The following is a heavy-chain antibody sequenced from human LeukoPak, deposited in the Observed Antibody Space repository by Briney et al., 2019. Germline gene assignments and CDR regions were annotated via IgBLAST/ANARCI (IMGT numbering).Heavy chain of an antibody. CDR3: ARQLTVAGDAFDI. J-gene: IGHJ3*02. Sequence: ETLSLTCAVSGYSISSGYYWGWIRQPPGKGLEWIGRIYHSGSTYYNPSLKSRVTISVDTSKNHFSLNLSSVTAADTAVYYCARQLTVAGDAFDIWGQGTIVTVSS. CDR2: IYHSGST. CDR1: GYSISSGYY. V-gene: IGHV4-38-2*01. D-gene: IGHD6-13*01.